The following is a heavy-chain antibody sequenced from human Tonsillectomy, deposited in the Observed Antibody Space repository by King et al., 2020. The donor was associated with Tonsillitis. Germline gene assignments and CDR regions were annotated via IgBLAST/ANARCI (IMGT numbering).Heavy chain of an antibody. CDR2: ISYDGSNK. CDR3: AREDTAMRACIDY. CDR1: GFTFSSYA. J-gene: IGHJ4*02. V-gene: IGHV3-30-3*01. D-gene: IGHD5-18*01. Sequence: VQLVESGGGVVQPGRSLRLSCAASGFTFSSYAMHWVRHAPGKGLEWVAVISYDGSNKYYADSVKGRFTISRDNSKNTLYLQMNSLRAEDTAVYYCAREDTAMRACIDYWGQGTLVTVSS.